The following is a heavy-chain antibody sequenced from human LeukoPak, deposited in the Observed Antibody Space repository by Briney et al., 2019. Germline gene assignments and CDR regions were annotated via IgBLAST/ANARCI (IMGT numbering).Heavy chain of an antibody. V-gene: IGHV4-59*06. CDR3: ARAGQGYYGSGSYYPFDY. J-gene: IGHJ4*02. D-gene: IGHD3-10*01. Sequence: PSETLSLTCTVSGGSISTYYWSWIRQHPGKGLEWIGYIYYSGSTYYNPSLKSRVTISVDTSKNQFSLKLSSVTAADTAVYYCARAGQGYYGSGSYYPFDYWGQGTLVTVSS. CDR1: GGSISTYY. CDR2: IYYSGST.